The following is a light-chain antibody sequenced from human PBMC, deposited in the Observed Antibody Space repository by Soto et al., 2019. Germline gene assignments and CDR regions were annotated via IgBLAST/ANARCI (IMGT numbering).Light chain of an antibody. Sequence: DIVLTQTPLSSPVTLGQPASISCTSSQSLVHSDGNTHLSWLQQRPGQPPRLLIYEISNRFSGVPDRFSGSGAGTDFTLKISRVEAEDVGVYYCMQATQPYTFGQGTKLEIK. CDR1: QSLVHSDGNTH. CDR2: EIS. J-gene: IGKJ2*01. V-gene: IGKV2-24*01. CDR3: MQATQPYT.